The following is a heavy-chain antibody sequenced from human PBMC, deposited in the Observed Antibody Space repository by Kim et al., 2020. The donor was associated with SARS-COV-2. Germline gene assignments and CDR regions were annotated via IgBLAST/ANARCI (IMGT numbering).Heavy chain of an antibody. Sequence: SETLSLTCTISGGSISSGSYYWNWIRQHPGEGLEWIGYIYNSAKTYYNPSLKSRVTISVDTSKNHFSLKLSSVTVADTAVYYCAGGTGGSTGAGFDYWGQGTLITVSS. CDR3: AGGTGGSTGAGFDY. CDR2: IYNSAKT. V-gene: IGHV4-31*03. J-gene: IGHJ4*02. D-gene: IGHD1-1*01. CDR1: GGSISSGSYY.